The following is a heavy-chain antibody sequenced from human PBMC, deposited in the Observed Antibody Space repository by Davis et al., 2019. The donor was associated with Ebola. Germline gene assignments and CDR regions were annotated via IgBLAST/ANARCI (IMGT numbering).Heavy chain of an antibody. CDR1: GFTFSGSA. CDR3: TGSDGDYDY. J-gene: IGHJ4*02. Sequence: PSETLSLTCAASGFTFSGSAMHWVRQASGKGLEWVGRIRSKANSYATAYAASVKGRFTISRDDSKNTAYLQMNSLKTEDTAVYYCTGSDGDYDYWGQGTLVTVSS. V-gene: IGHV3-73*01. CDR2: IRSKANSYAT. D-gene: IGHD4-17*01.